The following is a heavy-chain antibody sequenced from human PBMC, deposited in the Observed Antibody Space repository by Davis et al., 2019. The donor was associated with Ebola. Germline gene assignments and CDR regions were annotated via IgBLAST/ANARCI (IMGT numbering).Heavy chain of an antibody. J-gene: IGHJ4*02. CDR1: GFTFSSYA. V-gene: IGHV3-23*01. D-gene: IGHD3-22*01. Sequence: GGSLRLSCAASGFTFSSYAMSWVRQAPGKGLEWVSAISGSGGSTYYADSVKGRFTISRDNAKNSLYLQMNSLRAEDTAVYYCARDEYYYDSSGYHQYTDYWGQGTLVTVSS. CDR3: ARDEYYYDSSGYHQYTDY. CDR2: ISGSGGST.